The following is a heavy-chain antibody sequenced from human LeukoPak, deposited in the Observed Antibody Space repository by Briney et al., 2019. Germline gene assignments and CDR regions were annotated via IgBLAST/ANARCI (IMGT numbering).Heavy chain of an antibody. D-gene: IGHD3-10*01. CDR2: INPNSGGT. J-gene: IGHJ3*02. V-gene: IGHV1-2*02. CDR1: GYTFTGYY. CDR3: ARDTGGYGSDDAFDI. Sequence: GASVKVSCKASGYTFTGYYMHWVRQAPGQGLEWMGWINPNSGGTNYAQKFQGRVTMTRDTSISTAYMELSRLRSDDTAVYYCARDTGGYGSDDAFDIWGQGTMVTVSS.